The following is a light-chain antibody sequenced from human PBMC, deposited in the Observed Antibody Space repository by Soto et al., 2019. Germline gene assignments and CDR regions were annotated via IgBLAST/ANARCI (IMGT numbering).Light chain of an antibody. J-gene: IGKJ5*01. CDR1: QGISSY. Sequence: IQLTQSPSSLSASVGDRVTITCRASQGISSYLAWYQQKPGKAPKLLIYAAYTLQSGGPSRFSGSGSGTDFTLTIRSLQAEEFATYYCQQLNSYPITVGQGTRLEIK. CDR2: AAY. V-gene: IGKV1-9*01. CDR3: QQLNSYPIT.